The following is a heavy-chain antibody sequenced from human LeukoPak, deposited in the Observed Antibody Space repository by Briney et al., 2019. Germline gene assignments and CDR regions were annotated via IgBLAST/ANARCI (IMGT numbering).Heavy chain of an antibody. CDR2: TYYRSKWYY. D-gene: IGHD3-22*01. J-gene: IGHJ3*02. Sequence: SQTLSLTCAVSGDSVSSNSAAWNWIRQSPSRGLEWLGRTYYRSKWYYDYAVSVKSRITINPDTSKNQFSLQLNSVTLEDTAVYYCARSYYDTSGHGAFDIWGQGTMVTVSS. V-gene: IGHV6-1*01. CDR3: ARSYYDTSGHGAFDI. CDR1: GDSVSSNSAA.